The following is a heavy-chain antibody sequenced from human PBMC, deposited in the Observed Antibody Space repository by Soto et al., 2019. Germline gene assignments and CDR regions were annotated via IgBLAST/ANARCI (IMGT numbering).Heavy chain of an antibody. V-gene: IGHV4-4*02. CDR1: GGSLSSSSW. CDR3: VHHGGVPYYHDF. D-gene: IGHD2-8*01. Sequence: SETLSLTCAVSGGSLSSSSWWSWVRQPPGKTLEWLGEIFYSGSTKYNPSLNSRVTISADQSKNDFSLRLSYVTAADTAVYYCVHHGGVPYYHDFWGQGRLVTVSS. J-gene: IGHJ4*02. CDR2: IFYSGST.